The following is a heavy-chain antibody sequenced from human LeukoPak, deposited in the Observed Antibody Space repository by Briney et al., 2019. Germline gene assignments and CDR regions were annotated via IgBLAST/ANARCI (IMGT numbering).Heavy chain of an antibody. CDR2: IRCKAYGGTT. V-gene: IGHV3-49*04. D-gene: IGHD5-18*01. J-gene: IGHJ4*02. CDR3: TTEWIQLWLGYFDY. Sequence: PGGSLRLSCTASGFTFGDYAMSWVRQAPGKGLEWVGFIRCKAYGGTTEYAASVKGRFTISRDDSNSIAYLQMNSLKTEDTAVYYCTTEWIQLWLGYFDYWGQGTLVTVSS. CDR1: GFTFGDYA.